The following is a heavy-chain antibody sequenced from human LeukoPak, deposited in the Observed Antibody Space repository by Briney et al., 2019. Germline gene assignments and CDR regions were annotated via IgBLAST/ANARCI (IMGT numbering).Heavy chain of an antibody. V-gene: IGHV3-33*08. CDR3: ARDRGWYSDY. J-gene: IGHJ4*02. D-gene: IGHD6-19*01. CDR1: GFTFSNYA. Sequence: PGGSLRLSCAASGFTFSNYAMSWVRQAPGKGLEWVAVIWFDGSKKHYADSVQGRFTISRDNSKNTLFLQMDSLGAEDTAIYHCARDRGWYSDYWGQGTLVTVSS. CDR2: IWFDGSKK.